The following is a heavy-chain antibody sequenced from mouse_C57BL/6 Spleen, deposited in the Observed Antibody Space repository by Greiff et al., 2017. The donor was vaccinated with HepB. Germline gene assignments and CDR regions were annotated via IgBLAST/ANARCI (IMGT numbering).Heavy chain of an antibody. J-gene: IGHJ4*01. V-gene: IGHV10-1*01. CDR3: ERRETKTLAMDY. CDR1: GFSFNTYA. CDR2: IRSKSNNYAT. Sequence: EVLVVESGGGLVQPKGSLKLSCAASGFSFNTYAMNWVRQAPGKGLEWVVRIRSKSNNYATYNASSVKDRFTISIDESENMLYLQMNNLITEDTAMDYCERRETKTLAMDYWGRGTSVTVSS.